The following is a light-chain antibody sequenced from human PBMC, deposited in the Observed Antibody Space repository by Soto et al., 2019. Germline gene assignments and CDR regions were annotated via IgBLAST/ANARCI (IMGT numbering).Light chain of an antibody. V-gene: IGLV2-14*03. CDR3: TSWTTSTTMI. Sequence: QSITISCTGTSSDIGAYNFVSWYQQHPGKAPKLMLYDVNIRPSGVSNRFSGSKSGNTASLTISGLQAEDEADYYCTSWTTSTTMIFGGGT. CDR2: DVN. J-gene: IGLJ2*01. CDR1: SSDIGAYNF.